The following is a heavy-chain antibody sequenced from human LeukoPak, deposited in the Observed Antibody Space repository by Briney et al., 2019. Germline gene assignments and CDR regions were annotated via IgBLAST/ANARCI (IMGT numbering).Heavy chain of an antibody. J-gene: IGHJ3*01. CDR1: GFTFSSYG. CDR3: AKEGWRITRFFDV. Sequence: GGSLRLSCAASGFTFSSYGMHWVRQAPGKGLKWVAVISYDGSNKYYADSVKGRFTISRDNSKNTLYLQMNSLRAEDTAVYYCAKEGWRITRFFDVWGQGTMVTVSS. V-gene: IGHV3-30*18. D-gene: IGHD3-3*01. CDR2: ISYDGSNK.